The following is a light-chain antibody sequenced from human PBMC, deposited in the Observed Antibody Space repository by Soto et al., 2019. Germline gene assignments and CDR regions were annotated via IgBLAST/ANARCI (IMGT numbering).Light chain of an antibody. V-gene: IGLV1-44*01. CDR3: ATWDDNVKGPV. J-gene: IGLJ2*01. CDR1: ASNTGSNF. CDR2: TNS. Sequence: QSVLTQPPSASGPPGQRVTISCSGRASNTGSNFVSWYQVVPGTAPKLLIYTNSHRPSGVPDRFSGSRSGTSASLDISGLQSDDEADYFCATWDDNVKGPVFGGGTKLTVL.